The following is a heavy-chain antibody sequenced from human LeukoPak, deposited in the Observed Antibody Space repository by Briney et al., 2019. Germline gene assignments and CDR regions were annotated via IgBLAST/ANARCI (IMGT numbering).Heavy chain of an antibody. CDR3: AKGRTYYYGSGSYYNDY. J-gene: IGHJ4*02. CDR2: ISGSGGST. CDR1: GFTFSSYA. V-gene: IGHV3-23*01. Sequence: PGGSLRLSCAASGFTFSSYAMSWVRQAPGKGLEWVSAISGSGGSTYYADSVKGRFTISRDNSKNTLYLQMNSLRAEDTAVYYCAKGRTYYYGSGSYYNDYWGQGTLVTVSS. D-gene: IGHD3-10*01.